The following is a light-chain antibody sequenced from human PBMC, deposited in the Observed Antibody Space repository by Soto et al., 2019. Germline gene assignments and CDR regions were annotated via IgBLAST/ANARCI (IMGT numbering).Light chain of an antibody. CDR2: DAS. V-gene: IGKV3-11*01. CDR1: QSVSSY. Sequence: EIVLTQSLATLSLSPGARVTLXFGASQSVSSYLAWYQQKPGQAPRLLIYDASNRATGIPARFSGSGSGTDFTLTISSLEPEDFAVYHCQQRSNWPRTFGQGTKVDTK. CDR3: QQRSNWPRT. J-gene: IGKJ1*01.